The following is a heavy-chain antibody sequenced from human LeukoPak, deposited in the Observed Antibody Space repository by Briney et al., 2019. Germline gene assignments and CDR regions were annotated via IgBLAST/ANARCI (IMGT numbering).Heavy chain of an antibody. J-gene: IGHJ4*02. CDR3: ARRVELDYFDY. CDR2: IYYSGST. V-gene: IGHV4-39*01. CDR1: GGSISSSSYY. Sequence: PSETLSLTCTVSGGSISSSSYYWGWIRQPPGKGPEWIGSIYYSGSTYYNPSLKSRVTISVDTSKNQFSLKLSSVTAADTAVYYCARRVELDYFDYWGQGTLVTVSS. D-gene: IGHD6-6*01.